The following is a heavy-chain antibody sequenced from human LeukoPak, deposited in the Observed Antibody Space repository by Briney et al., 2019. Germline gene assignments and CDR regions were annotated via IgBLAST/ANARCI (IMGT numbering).Heavy chain of an antibody. CDR2: ISSSSSYI. D-gene: IGHD6-13*01. J-gene: IGHJ4*02. V-gene: IGHV3-21*01. Sequence: ETLSLTCTVSGGSISSSSYYWGWARQAPGKGLEWVSSISSSSSYIYYADSVKGRFTISRDNAKNSLYLQMNSLRAEDTAVYYCARVKGSSWYFDYWGQGTLVTVSS. CDR1: GGSISSSSYY. CDR3: ARVKGSSWYFDY.